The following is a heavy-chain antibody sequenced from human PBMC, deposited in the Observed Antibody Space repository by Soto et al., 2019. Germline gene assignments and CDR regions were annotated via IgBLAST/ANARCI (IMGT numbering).Heavy chain of an antibody. V-gene: IGHV4-61*01. J-gene: IGHJ4*02. CDR2: IYYSGST. CDR1: GGSVSSGSYY. Sequence: SETLSLTCTVSGGSVSSGSYYWSWIRQPPGKGLEWIGYIYYSGSTNYNPSLKSRVTISVDTSKNQFSLKLSSVTAADTAVYYCARATIFGVVISYYFDYWGQGTLVTVSS. CDR3: ARATIFGVVISYYFDY. D-gene: IGHD3-3*01.